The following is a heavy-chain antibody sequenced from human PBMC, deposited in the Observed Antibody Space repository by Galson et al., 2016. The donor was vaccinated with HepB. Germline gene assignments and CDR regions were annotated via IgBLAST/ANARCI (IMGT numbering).Heavy chain of an antibody. Sequence: SLRLSCAASGFTISSNWMNWVRQPPGKGLDWIAETYHSGTTNFNPSLQSRVTISIDKSKNQVSLNLNSVTAADTAVYYCARHIAVTGTRGFDYWGQGLLVTVSS. D-gene: IGHD6-19*01. CDR2: TYHSGTT. J-gene: IGHJ4*02. CDR3: ARHIAVTGTRGFDY. CDR1: GFTISSNW. V-gene: IGHV4-4*02.